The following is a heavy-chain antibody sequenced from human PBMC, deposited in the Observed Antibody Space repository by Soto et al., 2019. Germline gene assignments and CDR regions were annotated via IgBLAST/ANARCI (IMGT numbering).Heavy chain of an antibody. Sequence: QVQLVQSGAEVKKSGASVKVSCKTSGYSFSDYFIQWVRQAPGQGLEWVAWINPKTAATNYAKKFQGRVSLTWDTSSTTAYMEMTRRRPDDAAVYYCARIKWGLNYYNGMDVWGQGTPVIVSS. CDR2: INPKTAAT. D-gene: IGHD1-26*01. CDR1: GYSFSDYF. J-gene: IGHJ6*02. CDR3: ARIKWGLNYYNGMDV. V-gene: IGHV1-2*02.